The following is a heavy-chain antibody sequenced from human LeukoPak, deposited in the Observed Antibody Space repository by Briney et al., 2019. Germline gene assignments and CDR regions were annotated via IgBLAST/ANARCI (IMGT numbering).Heavy chain of an antibody. J-gene: IGHJ4*02. Sequence: PGGSLRISCAASGFTFSSYAMSWVRQAPGKGLEWVSAISGSGGSTYYADSVKGRFTISRENSKNTLYLQMNSLRAEDTAVYYCAKDQPGYCSSTSCRYWGIFDYWGQGTLVTVSS. CDR2: ISGSGGST. CDR3: AKDQPGYCSSTSCRYWGIFDY. CDR1: GFTFSSYA. V-gene: IGHV3-23*01. D-gene: IGHD2-2*01.